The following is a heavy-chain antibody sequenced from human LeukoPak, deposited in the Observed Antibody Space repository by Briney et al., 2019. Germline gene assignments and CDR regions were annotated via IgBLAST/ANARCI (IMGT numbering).Heavy chain of an antibody. CDR1: GFTFSDYY. CDR2: ISSSGSTI. CDR3: ARDRYYYDSSGYYPNYDY. D-gene: IGHD3-22*01. V-gene: IGHV3-11*04. Sequence: PGGSLRLSCAASGFTFSDYYMSWIRQAPGKGLEWVSYISSSGSTIYYADSVKGRFTISRDNAKNSLYLQMNSLRAEDTAVYYCARDRYYYDSSGYYPNYDYWGQGTLVTVSS. J-gene: IGHJ4*02.